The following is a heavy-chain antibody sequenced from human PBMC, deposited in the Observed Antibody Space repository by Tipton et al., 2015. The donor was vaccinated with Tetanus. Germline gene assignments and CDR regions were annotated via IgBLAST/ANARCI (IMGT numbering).Heavy chain of an antibody. D-gene: IGHD3-9*01. CDR3: GTGTLRYGA. Sequence: SLRLSCAASGFKFDEYSMHWVRQPPGKGLEWVSGISWKSDSMGYANTVKGRFTISRDNAKNSLYLQINSLRNEDTAVYYCGTGTLRYGAWGQGTLVTVSS. CDR2: ISWKSDSM. J-gene: IGHJ5*02. CDR1: GFKFDEYS. V-gene: IGHV3-9*01.